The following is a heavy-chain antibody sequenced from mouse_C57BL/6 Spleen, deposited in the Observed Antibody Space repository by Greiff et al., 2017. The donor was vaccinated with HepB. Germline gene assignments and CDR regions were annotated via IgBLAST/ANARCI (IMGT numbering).Heavy chain of an antibody. V-gene: IGHV1-69*01. J-gene: IGHJ2*01. D-gene: IGHD1-1*01. CDR1: GYTFTSYW. CDR2: IDPSDSYT. Sequence: QVQLQQPGAELVMPGASVKLSCKASGYTFTSYWMHWVKQRPGQGLEWIGEIDPSDSYTNYNQKFKGKSTLTVDKSSSTAYMQLSSLTSEDSAVYYCARIYYSQVDYWGQGTTLTVSS. CDR3: ARIYYSQVDY.